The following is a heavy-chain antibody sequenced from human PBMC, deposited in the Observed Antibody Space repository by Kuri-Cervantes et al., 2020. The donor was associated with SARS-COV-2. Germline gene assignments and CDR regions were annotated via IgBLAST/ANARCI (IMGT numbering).Heavy chain of an antibody. CDR3: ASEYSTTTFRPAGNSYNKYFDY. J-gene: IGHJ4*02. D-gene: IGHD2-2*01. V-gene: IGHV4-39*07. CDR1: GGSISSRSYY. Sequence: ESLKISCPVSGGSISSRSYYWGWIRQPPGKGLEWIGSIYYSGSTFCSPSLMSRVTISVDTSKNQFSLELTSVTAADTAIYYCASEYSTTTFRPAGNSYNKYFDYWGQGTQVTVSS. CDR2: IYYSGST.